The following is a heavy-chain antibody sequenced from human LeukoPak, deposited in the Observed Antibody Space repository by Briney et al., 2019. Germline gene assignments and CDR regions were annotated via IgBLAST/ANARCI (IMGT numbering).Heavy chain of an antibody. Sequence: GGSLRLSCAASGFTFSGYWMQWVRQAPGKGLVWVSRINSDGSTTTYADSVKGRFTISRDNAKNTLYLQMNSLRAEDTAVYYCARVPNSSSLQGSYYYGMDVWGQGTTVTVSS. CDR1: GFTFSGYW. D-gene: IGHD6-13*01. J-gene: IGHJ6*02. CDR3: ARVPNSSSLQGSYYYGMDV. CDR2: INSDGSTT. V-gene: IGHV3-74*01.